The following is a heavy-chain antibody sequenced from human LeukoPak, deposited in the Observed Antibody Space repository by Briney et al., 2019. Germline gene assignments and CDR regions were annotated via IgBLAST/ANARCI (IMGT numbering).Heavy chain of an antibody. J-gene: IGHJ4*02. CDR2: IRSKANSYAT. V-gene: IGHV3-73*01. CDR1: GFTFSGSA. Sequence: GGSLTLSCAASGFTFSGSAMHWVRQASGKGLEWVGRIRSKANSYATAYAASVKGSFTISRDDSKNTAYLQMNSLKTEDTAVYYCTRAGDDYVWEDFDYWGQGTLVTVSS. D-gene: IGHD3-16*01. CDR3: TRAGDDYVWEDFDY.